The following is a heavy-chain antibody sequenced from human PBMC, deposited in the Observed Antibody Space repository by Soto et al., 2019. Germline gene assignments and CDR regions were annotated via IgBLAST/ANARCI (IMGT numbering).Heavy chain of an antibody. D-gene: IGHD2-2*02. CDR1: GFTFSNAW. CDR3: AKDRDIVVVPAAIPQASYGMDV. V-gene: IGHV3-15*01. J-gene: IGHJ6*02. Sequence: EVQLVESGGGLVKPGGSLRLSCAASGFTFSNAWMSWVRQAPGKGLEWVGRIKSKTDGGTTDYAAPVKGRFTISRDNSKNTLYLQMNSLRAEDTAVYYCAKDRDIVVVPAAIPQASYGMDVWGQGTTVTVSS. CDR2: IKSKTDGGTT.